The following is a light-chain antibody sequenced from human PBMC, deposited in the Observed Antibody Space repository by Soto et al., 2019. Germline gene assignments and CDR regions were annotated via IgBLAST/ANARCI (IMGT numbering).Light chain of an antibody. J-gene: IGKJ5*01. V-gene: IGKV3-11*01. CDR2: DAY. CDR3: QQRHMWPIT. CDR1: QSFRGL. Sequence: EVVLTQSPVTLSLSPGERATLSCRASQSFRGLLAWYQQKPGQAPRLLIYDAYNRATGIPPRFSGSGSGKDFTLTISSLEPEDSAVYHCQQRHMWPITFGQGTRLEI.